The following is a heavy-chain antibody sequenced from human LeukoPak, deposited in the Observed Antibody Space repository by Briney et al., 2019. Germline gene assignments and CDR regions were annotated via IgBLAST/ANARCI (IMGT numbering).Heavy chain of an antibody. CDR3: ARDRGRYYDSRGFYWGYYFDS. CDR2: ISGSGDST. CDR1: GFTLSMYA. Sequence: GGSLRLSCAASGFTLSMYAVIWVRQAPGKGLEWVSTISGSGDSTYYADSVRRRFTISRDNSKDTLYLQMSSVRVDDTAVYYCARDRGRYYDSRGFYWGYYFDSWGQGILVTVST. V-gene: IGHV3-23*01. J-gene: IGHJ4*02. D-gene: IGHD3-22*01.